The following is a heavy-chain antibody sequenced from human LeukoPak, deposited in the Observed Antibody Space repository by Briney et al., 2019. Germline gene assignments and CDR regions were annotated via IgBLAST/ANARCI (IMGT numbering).Heavy chain of an antibody. J-gene: IGHJ4*02. CDR1: GFTFSSYS. CDR3: ASGQQLGY. CDR2: IKQDGSEK. Sequence: GGSLRLSCAASGFTFSSYSMNWVRQAPGKGLEWVANIKQDGSEKYYVDSVKGRFTISRDNAKNSLYLQMNSLRAEDTAVYYCASGQQLGYWGQEPLVTVPS. V-gene: IGHV3-7*01. D-gene: IGHD6-6*01.